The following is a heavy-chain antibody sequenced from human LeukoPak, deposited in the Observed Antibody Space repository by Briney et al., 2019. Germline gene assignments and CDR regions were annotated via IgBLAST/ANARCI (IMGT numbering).Heavy chain of an antibody. CDR1: GRSFSGYY. CDR2: INHSGST. Sequence: PSETLSLTCAVYGRSFSGYYWSWIRQPPGKGLEWIGEINHSGSTNYNPSLKSRVTISVDTSKNQFSLKLSSVTAADTAVYYCARGPSDYWGQGTLVTVSS. V-gene: IGHV4-34*01. J-gene: IGHJ4*02. CDR3: ARGPSDY.